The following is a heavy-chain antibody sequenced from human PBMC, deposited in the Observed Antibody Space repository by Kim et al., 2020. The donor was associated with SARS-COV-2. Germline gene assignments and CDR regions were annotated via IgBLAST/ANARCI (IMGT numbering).Heavy chain of an antibody. V-gene: IGHV3-23*01. CDR3: AKGHQINMIFAVVPSDDAFDI. CDR1: GFTFSSYA. J-gene: IGHJ3*02. D-gene: IGHD3-3*01. Sequence: GGSLRLSCAASGFTFSSYAMSWVRQAPGKGLDWVSDISDSGGSTYYADSVKGRFTISRDNSKNTLYLQMNSLRAEDTAVYYCAKGHQINMIFAVVPSDDAFDIWGQGTMVTVSS. CDR2: ISDSGGST.